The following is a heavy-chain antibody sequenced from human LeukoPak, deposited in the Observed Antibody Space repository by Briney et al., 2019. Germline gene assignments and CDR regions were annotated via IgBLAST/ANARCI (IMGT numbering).Heavy chain of an antibody. J-gene: IGHJ5*02. Sequence: SETLSLTCAVYGGSFSGYYWSWIRQPPGKGLEWIGEINHSGSTNYNPSLKSRVTISVDTSKNQFSLKLSSVTAADTAVYYYARVVAAAGRGYNWFDPWGQGTLVTVSS. V-gene: IGHV4-34*01. D-gene: IGHD6-13*01. CDR2: INHSGST. CDR3: ARVVAAAGRGYNWFDP. CDR1: GGSFSGYY.